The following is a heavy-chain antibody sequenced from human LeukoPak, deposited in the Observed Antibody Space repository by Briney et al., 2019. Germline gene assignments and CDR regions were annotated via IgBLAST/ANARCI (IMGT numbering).Heavy chain of an antibody. D-gene: IGHD3-3*01. V-gene: IGHV3-64D*09. CDR2: ISSNGGST. CDR3: VYDNDYFCSGYYSNC. Sequence: GGSLRLSYSASGFSSSSYAIHWVRQAPGKGLEYVSAISSNGGSTYYADSVKGRFTISRANSKNTLYLQMSSLRAEDTAVYYCVYDNDYFCSGYYSNCGGQATLVTVSS. J-gene: IGHJ4*02. CDR1: GFSSSSYA.